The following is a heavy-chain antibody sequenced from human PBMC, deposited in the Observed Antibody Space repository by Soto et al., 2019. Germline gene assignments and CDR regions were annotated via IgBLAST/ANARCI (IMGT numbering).Heavy chain of an antibody. CDR1: GFTFSVYY. V-gene: IGHV3-7*03. Sequence: RLSCAASGFTFSVYYMTWVRQAPGKGLEWVASIKNDGSEQYYVDSVKGRFTISRDNAKNSLYLQMNSLRAGDTALYYCSRENWFQDYWGQGALVTVSS. D-gene: IGHD3-10*01. CDR3: SRENWFQDY. CDR2: IKNDGSEQ. J-gene: IGHJ4*02.